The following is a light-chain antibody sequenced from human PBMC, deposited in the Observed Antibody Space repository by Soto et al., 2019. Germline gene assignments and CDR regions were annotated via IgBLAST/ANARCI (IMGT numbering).Light chain of an antibody. CDR2: LEGSGSD. CDR1: SGHSSYI. Sequence: QLVLTQSSSASASLGSSVKLTCTLSSGHSSYIIAWHQQKPGKAPRYLMKLEGSGSDNKWSGVPDRFSGSSSGDDRYLTISHLQFEDEADYYCETWDSHTRGFGGGPDLTVL. J-gene: IGLJ2*01. CDR3: ETWDSHTRG. V-gene: IGLV4-60*02.